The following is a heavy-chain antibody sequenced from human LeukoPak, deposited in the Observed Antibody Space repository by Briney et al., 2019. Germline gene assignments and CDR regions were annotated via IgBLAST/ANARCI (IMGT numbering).Heavy chain of an antibody. D-gene: IGHD2-21*01. J-gene: IGHJ4*02. CDR1: GFTFTTYE. Sequence: GGSLRLSCAASGFTFTTYEMNWVRQAPGKGLEWVSYISDGGSTIYYAASVKGRFTISRDNTKNSLYLLMSSLRAEDTAVYYCAKAPVTSCRGAYCYPFDYWGQGTLVTVSS. CDR2: ISDGGSTI. CDR3: AKAPVTSCRGAYCYPFDY. V-gene: IGHV3-48*03.